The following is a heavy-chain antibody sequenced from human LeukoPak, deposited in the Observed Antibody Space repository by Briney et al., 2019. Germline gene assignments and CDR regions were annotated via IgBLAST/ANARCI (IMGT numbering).Heavy chain of an antibody. V-gene: IGHV1-2*02. Sequence: ASVKVSCKASGYTFTGYYMHWVRQAPGQGLEWMGWINPNSGGTNYAQKFQGRVTMTRNTSISTAYMELSSLRSEDTAVYYCARSRGYSGYEGDDYWGQGTLVTVSS. CDR1: GYTFTGYY. CDR3: ARSRGYSGYEGDDY. J-gene: IGHJ4*02. D-gene: IGHD5-12*01. CDR2: INPNSGGT.